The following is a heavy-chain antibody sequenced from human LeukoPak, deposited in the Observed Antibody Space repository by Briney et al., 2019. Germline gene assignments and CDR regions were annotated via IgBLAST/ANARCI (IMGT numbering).Heavy chain of an antibody. CDR3: ARSPYYYDSSGYPLFDY. J-gene: IGHJ4*02. CDR2: IIPIFGTA. V-gene: IGHV1-69*01. Sequence: SVKVSCKASGGTFSSYAISWVRQAPGQGLEWMGGIIPIFGTANYAQKSQGRVTITADESTSTAYMELSSLRSEDTAVYYCARSPYYYDSSGYPLFDYWGQGTLVTVSS. D-gene: IGHD3-22*01. CDR1: GGTFSSYA.